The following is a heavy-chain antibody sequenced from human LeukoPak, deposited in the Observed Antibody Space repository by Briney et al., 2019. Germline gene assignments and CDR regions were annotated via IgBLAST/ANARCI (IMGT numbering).Heavy chain of an antibody. V-gene: IGHV4-34*01. J-gene: IGHJ6*04. D-gene: IGHD2-2*01. CDR1: GGSFSGYY. Sequence: SETLSLTCAVYGGSFSGYYWSWIRQPPGKGLEWIGEINHSGSTNYNPSLKSRVTISVDTSKNQFSLKLSSVTAAHTAVYYCARGQSAPVVPAATPRAYGMDVWGKGTTVTVSS. CDR3: ARGQSAPVVPAATPRAYGMDV. CDR2: INHSGST.